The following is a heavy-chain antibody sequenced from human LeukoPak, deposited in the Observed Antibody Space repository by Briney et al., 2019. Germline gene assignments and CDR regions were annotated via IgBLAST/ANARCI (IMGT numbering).Heavy chain of an antibody. D-gene: IGHD6-13*01. CDR3: ARGAAAGGNWFDP. CDR1: GGSFSGYY. Sequence: SETLSLTCAVYGGSFSGYYWSWIRQPSGKGLEWIGEINHSGSTNYNPSLKSRVTISVDTSKNQISLELSSVTAADTAVYYCARGAAAGGNWFDPWGQGTLVTVSS. V-gene: IGHV4-34*01. CDR2: INHSGST. J-gene: IGHJ5*02.